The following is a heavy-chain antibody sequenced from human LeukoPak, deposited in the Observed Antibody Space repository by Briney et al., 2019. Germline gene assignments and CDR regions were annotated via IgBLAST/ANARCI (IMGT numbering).Heavy chain of an antibody. V-gene: IGHV4-39*01. Sequence: PSETLSLTCTVSGDSISRDTYYWGWIRQPPGKGLEWIGSIYYTGRPYDNPSLKSRVTISIDTSKYQVSLNLRSVTVADTAMYCCARHASWFDPWGQGTLSSCPQ. CDR2: IYYTGRP. CDR3: ARHASWFDP. CDR1: GDSISRDTYY. J-gene: IGHJ5*01.